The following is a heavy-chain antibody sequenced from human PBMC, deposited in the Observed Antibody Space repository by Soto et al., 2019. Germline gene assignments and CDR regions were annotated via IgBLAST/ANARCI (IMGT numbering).Heavy chain of an antibody. Sequence: VGSLRLSCAASGFTFSSYGMHWVRQAPGKGLEWVAVISYDGSNKYYADSVKGRFTISRDNSKNTLYLQMNSLRAEDTAVYYCAKEGLSLGGMDVWGQGTTVTVSS. CDR3: AKEGLSLGGMDV. J-gene: IGHJ6*02. CDR2: ISYDGSNK. V-gene: IGHV3-30*18. D-gene: IGHD2-2*01. CDR1: GFTFSSYG.